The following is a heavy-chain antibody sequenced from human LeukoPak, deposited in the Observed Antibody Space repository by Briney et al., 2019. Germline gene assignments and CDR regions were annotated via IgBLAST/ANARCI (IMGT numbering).Heavy chain of an antibody. CDR1: GVTLSSYA. Sequence: PGGSLRLSCAASGVTLSSYAMSWARQAPGKGLEWVSSISSTSVYIFYADSVKGRFTISRDNAKNSLYLQMDSLRAEDTAVYYCARDSNRYDYWGQGTLVTVSS. J-gene: IGHJ4*02. V-gene: IGHV3-21*01. CDR3: ARDSNRYDY. CDR2: ISSTSVYI.